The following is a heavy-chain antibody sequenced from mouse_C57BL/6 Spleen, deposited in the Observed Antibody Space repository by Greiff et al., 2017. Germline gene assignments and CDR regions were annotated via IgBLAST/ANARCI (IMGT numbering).Heavy chain of an antibody. D-gene: IGHD1-1*01. Sequence: VQLKQSGPGLVKPSQSLSLTCSVTGYSITSGYYWNWIRQFPGNKLEWMGYISYDGSNNYNPSLKNRISITRDTSKNQFFLKLNSVTTEDTATYYCAVSPYYYGSSPYWYFDVWGTGTTVTVSS. V-gene: IGHV3-6*01. CDR3: AVSPYYYGSSPYWYFDV. CDR1: GYSITSGYY. CDR2: ISYDGSN. J-gene: IGHJ1*03.